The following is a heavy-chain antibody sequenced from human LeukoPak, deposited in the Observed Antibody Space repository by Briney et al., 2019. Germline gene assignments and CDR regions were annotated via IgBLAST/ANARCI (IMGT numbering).Heavy chain of an antibody. D-gene: IGHD3-10*01. CDR2: ISGSGGST. V-gene: IGHV3-23*01. CDR3: ARVERGKGFDY. CDR1: GFTFSSYA. J-gene: IGHJ4*02. Sequence: GGSLRLSCAASGFTFSSYAMSWVRQAPGKGLEWVSAISGSGGSTYYADSVKGRFTISRDNSKNTLYLQMNILRTEDTAVYYCARVERGKGFDYWGQGTLVTVSS.